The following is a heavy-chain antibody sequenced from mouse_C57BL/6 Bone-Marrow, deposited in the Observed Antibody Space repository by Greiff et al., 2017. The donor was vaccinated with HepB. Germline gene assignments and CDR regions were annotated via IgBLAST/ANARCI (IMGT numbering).Heavy chain of an antibody. V-gene: IGHV5-9-1*02. CDR2: ISSGGDYI. J-gene: IGHJ2*01. CDR3: TREYDYDGGALDY. Sequence: EVNVVESGAGLVKPGGSLKLSCAASGFTFSSYAMSWVRQTPEKRLEWVAYISSGGDYIYYADTVKGRFTISRDNARNTLYLQMSGLKSEDTAMYYCTREYDYDGGALDYWGQGTTLTVSS. CDR1: GFTFSSYA. D-gene: IGHD2-4*01.